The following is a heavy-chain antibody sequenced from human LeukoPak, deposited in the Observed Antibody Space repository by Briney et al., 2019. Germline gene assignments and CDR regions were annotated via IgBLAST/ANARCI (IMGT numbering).Heavy chain of an antibody. CDR3: TTVGSSSWYKDY. CDR2: IRADGGTT. CDR1: GFTFGDYD. Sequence: GGSLRLSCAASGFTFGDYDMHWVRQAPGKGLEWVSLIRADGGTTHYADSVKGRFTISRDNSKNSLYLQMNSLRTEDTAVYYCTTVGSSSWYKDYWGQGTLVTVSS. V-gene: IGHV3-43*02. D-gene: IGHD6-13*01. J-gene: IGHJ4*02.